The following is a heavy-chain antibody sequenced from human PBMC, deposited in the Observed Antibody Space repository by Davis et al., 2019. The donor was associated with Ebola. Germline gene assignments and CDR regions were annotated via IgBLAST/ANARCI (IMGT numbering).Heavy chain of an antibody. V-gene: IGHV1-2*02. CDR2: INPNSGGT. Sequence: ASVKVSCKASGYTFTGYYMHWVRQAPGQGLEWMGWINPNSGGTNYAQKFQGRVTMTRDTSISTAYMELSRLRSDDTAVYYCARDGASIVVVPAAIEGAFDIWGQGTMVTVSS. D-gene: IGHD2-2*01. J-gene: IGHJ3*02. CDR1: GYTFTGYY. CDR3: ARDGASIVVVPAAIEGAFDI.